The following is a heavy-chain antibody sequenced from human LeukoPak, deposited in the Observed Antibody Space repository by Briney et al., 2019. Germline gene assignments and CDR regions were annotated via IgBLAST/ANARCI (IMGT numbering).Heavy chain of an antibody. CDR1: GGSISSYY. CDR2: IYYSGST. J-gene: IGHJ4*02. CDR3: ARTIGHN. D-gene: IGHD3-9*01. Sequence: SETLSLTCTGSGGSISSYYWSWIRQPPGKGLEWIGYIYYSGSTNYNPSLKSRVTISVDTSKNQFSLKLSSVTAADTAVYYCARTIGHNWGRGTLVTVSS. V-gene: IGHV4-59*01.